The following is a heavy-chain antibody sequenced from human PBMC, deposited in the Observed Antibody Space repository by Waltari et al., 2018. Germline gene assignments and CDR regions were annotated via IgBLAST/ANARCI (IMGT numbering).Heavy chain of an antibody. CDR2: IYGGGTT. CDR3: STRHY. J-gene: IGHJ4*02. V-gene: IGHV3-66*01. CDR1: GFTVSNNY. Sequence: EVQLVESGGDLVQPGGSLRLSCAASGFTVSNNYMSWVRQAPGKGLGLGCLIYGGGTTYYAYSVKGRFTISRDKSNNTLYLQMNSLRAEDTSVYYCSTRHYWGQGTLVTVSS.